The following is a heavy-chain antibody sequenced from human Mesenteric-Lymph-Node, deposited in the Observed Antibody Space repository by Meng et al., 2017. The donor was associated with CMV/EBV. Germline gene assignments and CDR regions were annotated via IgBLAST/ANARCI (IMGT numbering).Heavy chain of an antibody. Sequence: GESLKISCAASGFTFSSYAMHWVRQAPGKGLEWVAVISYDGSNKYYADSVKGRFTISRDNSKNTLYLQMNSLRAEDTAVYYCASREREPHLGDYWGRGTLVTVSS. CDR3: ASREREPHLGDY. V-gene: IGHV3-30*04. CDR1: GFTFSSYA. J-gene: IGHJ4*02. D-gene: IGHD1-26*01. CDR2: ISYDGSNK.